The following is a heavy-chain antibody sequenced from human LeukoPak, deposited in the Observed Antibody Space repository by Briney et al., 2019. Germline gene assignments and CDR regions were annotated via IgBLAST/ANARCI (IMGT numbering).Heavy chain of an antibody. V-gene: IGHV4-59*05. Sequence: PSETLSLTCAVYGGSFSGYYWSWIRQPPGKGLEWIASIYYSGSTYYNPSLKSRVTISVDTSRNQFSLKLSFVTAADTAVYYCASLAVAGLSEGYWGQGTLVIVSS. CDR2: IYYSGST. CDR1: GGSFSGYY. J-gene: IGHJ4*02. CDR3: ASLAVAGLSEGY. D-gene: IGHD6-19*01.